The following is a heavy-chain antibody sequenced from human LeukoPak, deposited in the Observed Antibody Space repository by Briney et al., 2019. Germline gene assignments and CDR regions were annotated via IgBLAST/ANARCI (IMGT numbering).Heavy chain of an antibody. CDR2: IYYSGST. J-gene: IGHJ4*02. D-gene: IGHD6-19*01. Sequence: PSETLSLTCTVSGGSISSSSYYWGWIRQPPGKGLECIGSIYYSGSTYYNASLKSRVTISVDTSKNQFSLKLSSVTAADTAVFYCASLRYSSGWPFDYWGQGTLVTVSS. CDR1: GGSISSSSYY. V-gene: IGHV4-39*01. CDR3: ASLRYSSGWPFDY.